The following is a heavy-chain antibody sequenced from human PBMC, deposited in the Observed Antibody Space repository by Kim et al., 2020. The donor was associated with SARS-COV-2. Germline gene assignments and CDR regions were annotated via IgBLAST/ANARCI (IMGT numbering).Heavy chain of an antibody. CDR3: ATLEIVPIAPRGNAFDI. D-gene: IGHD6-6*01. Sequence: ASVKVSCKASGYTFTNYAMNWVRQAPGQGLEWMGWINTNTGNPTYAQGFTGRCVFSLDTSVSTAYLQISSLKAEDTAMYYCATLEIVPIAPRGNAFDIWG. J-gene: IGHJ3*02. CDR1: GYTFTNYA. V-gene: IGHV7-4-1*02. CDR2: INTNTGNP.